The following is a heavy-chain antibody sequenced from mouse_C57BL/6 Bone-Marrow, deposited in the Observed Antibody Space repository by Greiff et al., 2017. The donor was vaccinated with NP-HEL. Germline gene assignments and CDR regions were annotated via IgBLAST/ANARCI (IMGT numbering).Heavy chain of an antibody. D-gene: IGHD2-4*01. CDR3: AREPYDYDGAY. Sequence: DVQLVESGGGLVKPGGSLKLSCAASGFTFSSYAMSWVRQTPEKRLEWVATISDGGSYTYYPDNVKGRFTISRDNAKNNLYLQMSHLKSEDTAMYYCAREPYDYDGAYWGQGTLVTVSA. J-gene: IGHJ3*01. CDR1: GFTFSSYA. CDR2: ISDGGSYT. V-gene: IGHV5-4*01.